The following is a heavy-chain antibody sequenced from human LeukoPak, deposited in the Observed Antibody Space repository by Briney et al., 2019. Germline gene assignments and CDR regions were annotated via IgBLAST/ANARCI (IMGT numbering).Heavy chain of an antibody. V-gene: IGHV3-23*01. CDR3: AKDRYYYDSSGYYY. D-gene: IGHD3-22*01. Sequence: PGGSLRLSCAASGFTFSSYAMSWVRQAPGKGLEWVSAISGSGGSTYYADSLKGRFTISRDNSKNTLYLQMNSLRAEDTAVYYCAKDRYYYDSSGYYYWGQGTLVTVSS. CDR2: ISGSGGST. J-gene: IGHJ4*02. CDR1: GFTFSSYA.